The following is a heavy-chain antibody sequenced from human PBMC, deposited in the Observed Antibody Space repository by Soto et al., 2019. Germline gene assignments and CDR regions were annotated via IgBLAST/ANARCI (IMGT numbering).Heavy chain of an antibody. Sequence: GGALRLSCEASGFTFSGFDMQWVRQPTGKGLEWVSSIGTAGDTYYAVSVKGRFTISRDNAKNSLSLQMNSLRAGDMAVYFCAKSQEIGTHFFDSWGQGTQVTVSS. D-gene: IGHD6-13*01. CDR3: AKSQEIGTHFFDS. V-gene: IGHV3-13*01. CDR2: IGTAGDT. J-gene: IGHJ4*02. CDR1: GFTFSGFD.